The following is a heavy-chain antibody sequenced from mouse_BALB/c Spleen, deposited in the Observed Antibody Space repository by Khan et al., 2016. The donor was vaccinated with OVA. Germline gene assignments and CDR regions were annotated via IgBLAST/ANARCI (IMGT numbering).Heavy chain of an antibody. D-gene: IGHD4-1*01. CDR2: ISDGGSYT. CDR1: GFTFSDYY. CDR3: TRGENWSFDY. J-gene: IGHJ2*01. Sequence: EVELVESGAGLVKPGGSLKLSCAASGFTFSDYYMHWVRQTPEQRLEWVATISDGGSYTYYPDSVKGRSTISRDKAKNNLYLQMSSLKSEDTAMYYCTRGENWSFDYWGQGTTLTVSS. V-gene: IGHV5-4*02.